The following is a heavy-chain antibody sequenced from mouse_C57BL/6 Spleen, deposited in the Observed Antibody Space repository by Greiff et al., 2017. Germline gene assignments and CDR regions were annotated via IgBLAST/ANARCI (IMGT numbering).Heavy chain of an antibody. Sequence: EVKLEESGGGLVQPGGSMKLSCVASGFTFSNYWMNWVRQSPEKGLEWVAQIRLKSDNYATHYAESVKGRFTISRDDFNSIVYLHMNYLRAEDTGIYYCTDAYYSNYEAMDYWGQGTSVTVSS. V-gene: IGHV6-3*01. CDR1: GFTFSNYW. CDR2: IRLKSDNYAT. CDR3: TDAYYSNYEAMDY. J-gene: IGHJ4*01. D-gene: IGHD2-5*01.